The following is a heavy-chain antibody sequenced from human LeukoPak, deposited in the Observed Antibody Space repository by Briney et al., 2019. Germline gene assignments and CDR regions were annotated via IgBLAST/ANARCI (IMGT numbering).Heavy chain of an antibody. Sequence: SETLSLTCAVYGGSFSGYYWSWIRQPPGKGLEWIGYIYYSGSTNYNPSLKSRVTISVDTSKNQFSLKLSSVTAADTAVYYCARRDRISSSFDYWGQGTLVTVSS. D-gene: IGHD6-13*01. CDR2: IYYSGST. J-gene: IGHJ4*02. V-gene: IGHV4-59*01. CDR3: ARRDRISSSFDY. CDR1: GGSFSGYY.